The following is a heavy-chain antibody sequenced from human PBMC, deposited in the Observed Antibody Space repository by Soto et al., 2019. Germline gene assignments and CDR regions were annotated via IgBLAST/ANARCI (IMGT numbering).Heavy chain of an antibody. D-gene: IGHD3-3*01. V-gene: IGHV1-46*03. J-gene: IGHJ6*03. CDR3: AASLVLRFLEWSLRPYMDV. CDR1: GYTFTSYY. Sequence: ASVKVSCKASGYTFTSYYMHWVRQAPGQRLDWMGIINPSGGSTSYAQKFQGRVTMTRDTSTSTVYMELSSLRSEDTAVYYCAASLVLRFLEWSLRPYMDVWGKGTTVTVSS. CDR2: INPSGGST.